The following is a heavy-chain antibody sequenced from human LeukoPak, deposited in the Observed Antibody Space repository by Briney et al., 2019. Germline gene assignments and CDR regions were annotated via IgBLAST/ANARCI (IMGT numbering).Heavy chain of an antibody. CDR3: ARLVTGTTVINSGWFDP. CDR2: IYSGGNT. CDR1: GFTVSSNY. D-gene: IGHD4-23*01. Sequence: HPGGSLRLSCAASGFTVSSNYMTWVRQAPGKGLEWASVIYSGGNTYYADSVKGRFSISRDNSKNTVYLQMNSLRAEDTAVYYCARLVTGTTVINSGWFDPWGQGTLVTVSS. V-gene: IGHV3-66*04. J-gene: IGHJ5*02.